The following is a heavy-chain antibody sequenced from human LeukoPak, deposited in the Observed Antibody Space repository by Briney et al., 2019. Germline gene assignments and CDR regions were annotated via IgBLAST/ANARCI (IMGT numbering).Heavy chain of an antibody. Sequence: SQTLSLTCTVSGGSISSGGYYWSCIRQPPGKGLECIGYIYHSGSTYYNPSLKSRVTISVDRSKNQFSLKLSSVTAADTAVYYCAKRSDYYDSSGYQTSYFDYWGQGTLVTVSS. CDR2: IYHSGST. CDR3: AKRSDYYDSSGYQTSYFDY. CDR1: GGSISSGGYY. J-gene: IGHJ4*02. D-gene: IGHD3-22*01. V-gene: IGHV4-30-2*01.